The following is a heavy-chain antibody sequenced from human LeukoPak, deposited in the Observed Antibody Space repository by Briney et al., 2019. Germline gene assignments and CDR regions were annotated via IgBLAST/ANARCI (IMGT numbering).Heavy chain of an antibody. CDR2: INWNGGSI. CDR3: AELGITMIGGV. Sequence: PGGSLRLSCAASGFTFDDYGMAWVRQVPGKGLEWVSGINWNGGSIGYADSVKGRFTISRDNAKKSLYLQMNSLRAEDTAVYYCAELGITMIGGVWGKGTTVTISS. V-gene: IGHV3-20*04. D-gene: IGHD3-10*02. J-gene: IGHJ6*04. CDR1: GFTFDDYG.